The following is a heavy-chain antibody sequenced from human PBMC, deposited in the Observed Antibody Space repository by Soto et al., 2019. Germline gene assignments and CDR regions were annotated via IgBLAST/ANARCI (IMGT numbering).Heavy chain of an antibody. J-gene: IGHJ3*02. D-gene: IGHD1-26*01. CDR3: ASIGPWELRANDAFDI. V-gene: IGHV3-64*01. Sequence: GGSLRLSCAASGFTFSAYAMHWVRQAPGRGLEYVSAITSVGISTYYANSVKGRFTISRDNSKNTLYLQMNSLRAEDTAVYYCASIGPWELRANDAFDIWGQGTMVTVSS. CDR1: GFTFSAYA. CDR2: ITSVGIST.